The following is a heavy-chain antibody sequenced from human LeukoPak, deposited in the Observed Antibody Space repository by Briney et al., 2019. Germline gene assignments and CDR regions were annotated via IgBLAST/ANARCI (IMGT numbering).Heavy chain of an antibody. CDR2: ISAYNGNT. CDR1: GYTFTSYG. Sequence: GASVKVSCTASGYTFTSYGISWVRQAPGQGLEWMGWISAYNGNTNYAQKLQGRVTMTTDTSTSTAYMELRSLRSDDTAVYYCARDLLNAYDFWSGYSYYYYGMDVWGQGTTVTVSS. V-gene: IGHV1-18*01. CDR3: ARDLLNAYDFWSGYSYYYYGMDV. J-gene: IGHJ6*02. D-gene: IGHD3-3*01.